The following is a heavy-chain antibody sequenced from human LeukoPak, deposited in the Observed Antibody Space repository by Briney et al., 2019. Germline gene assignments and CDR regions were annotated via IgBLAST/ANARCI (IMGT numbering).Heavy chain of an antibody. CDR2: IYHSGST. CDR1: GYSISSGYY. J-gene: IGHJ6*03. CDR3: ARDEGDILTGWGIPIMDV. V-gene: IGHV4-38-2*02. Sequence: SETLSLTCAVSGYSISSGYYWGWIRQPPGKGLEWIGSIYHSGSTYYNPSLKSRVTISVDTSKNQFSLKLSSVTAADTAVYYCARDEGDILTGWGIPIMDVWGKGTTVTVSS. D-gene: IGHD3-9*01.